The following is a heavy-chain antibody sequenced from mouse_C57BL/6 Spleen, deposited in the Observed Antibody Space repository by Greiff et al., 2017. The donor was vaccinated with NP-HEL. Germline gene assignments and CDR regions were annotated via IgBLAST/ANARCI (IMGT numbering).Heavy chain of an antibody. D-gene: IGHD2-1*01. CDR3: ARDGNYYSVDY. V-gene: IGHV5-17*01. Sequence: EVKLMESGGGLVKPGGSLKLSCAASGFTFSDYGMHWVRQAPEKGLEWVAYISSGGSTIYYADTVKGRFTISRDNAKNTLFLQMTSLRSEDTAMYYCARDGNYYSVDYWGQGTSVTVSS. CDR2: ISSGGSTI. CDR1: GFTFSDYG. J-gene: IGHJ4*01.